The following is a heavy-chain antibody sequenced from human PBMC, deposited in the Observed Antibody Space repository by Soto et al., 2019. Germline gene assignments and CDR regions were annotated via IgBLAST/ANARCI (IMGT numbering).Heavy chain of an antibody. Sequence: QVQLVQSGAELRTPGSSVKVSCMASGGTLENLAISWVRQAPGQGFEWMGGVIPVLGTTDYAQKLQGRLTITADESTTTVYVDLSGVKGEDTAVYYCERDGRTLRYLEWPAAFDSWGQVTLVTVSS. CDR1: GGTLENLA. D-gene: IGHD3-3*01. CDR3: ERDGRTLRYLEWPAAFDS. CDR2: VIPVLGTT. V-gene: IGHV1-69*01. J-gene: IGHJ5*01.